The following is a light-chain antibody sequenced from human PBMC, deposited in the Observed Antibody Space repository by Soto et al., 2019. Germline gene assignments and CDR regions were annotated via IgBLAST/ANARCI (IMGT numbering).Light chain of an antibody. J-gene: IGKJ4*01. Sequence: EIQMTQSPPFVSASVGDIVTIICQAIQAVSTWLAWYQQKQGDAPKLLIYAASTLQSGVPSRFSGSGSGTDFTLTNRSLQPEDFATYYCQQSNSFPRTFGGGTKVDIQ. CDR3: QQSNSFPRT. CDR1: QAVSTW. CDR2: AAS. V-gene: IGKV1-12*01.